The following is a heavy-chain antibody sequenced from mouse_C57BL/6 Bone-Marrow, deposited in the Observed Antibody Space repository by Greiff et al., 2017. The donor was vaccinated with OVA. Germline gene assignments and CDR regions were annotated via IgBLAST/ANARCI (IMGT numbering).Heavy chain of an antibody. D-gene: IGHD2-3*01. Sequence: EVMLVESGGGLVQPKGSLKLSCAASGFTFNTYAMHWVRQAPGKGLEWVARIRSNSSNYATYYADSVKDRFTISRDDSQSMLYLQMNNLKTEDTAMYYCVRDGYWGFAYWGQGTLVTVSA. CDR1: GFTFNTYA. J-gene: IGHJ3*01. CDR2: IRSNSSNYAT. V-gene: IGHV10-3*01. CDR3: VRDGYWGFAY.